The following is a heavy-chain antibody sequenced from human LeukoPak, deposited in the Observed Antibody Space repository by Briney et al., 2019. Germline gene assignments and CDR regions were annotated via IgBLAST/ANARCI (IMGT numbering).Heavy chain of an antibody. CDR3: ARDPYRFAFDI. V-gene: IGHV3-7*03. J-gene: IGHJ3*02. CDR2: INVDGTAE. Sequence: GGSLRLSCAASGFSFSTIYMSWVRQTPGQGLEWVANINVDGTAEYYVDSVKGRFTISRDNANNSLYLQMNSLRAEDTAVYYCARDPYRFAFDIWGQGQWSSSLQ. D-gene: IGHD1-26*01. CDR1: GFSFSTIY.